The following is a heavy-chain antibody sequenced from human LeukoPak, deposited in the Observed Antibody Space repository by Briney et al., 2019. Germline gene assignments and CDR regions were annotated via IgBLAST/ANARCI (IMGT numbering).Heavy chain of an antibody. CDR2: INHSGST. D-gene: IGHD6-13*01. V-gene: IGHV4-34*01. CDR1: GGSFSGYY. CDR3: ARALRGSWPRPLGY. Sequence: SETLSLTCAVYGGSFSGYYWSWLRQPPGKGLEWLGEINHSGSTNYNPSLKSRVTISVDTSKNQFSLKLSSVTAADTAVYYCARALRGSWPRPLGYWGQGTLVTVSS. J-gene: IGHJ4*02.